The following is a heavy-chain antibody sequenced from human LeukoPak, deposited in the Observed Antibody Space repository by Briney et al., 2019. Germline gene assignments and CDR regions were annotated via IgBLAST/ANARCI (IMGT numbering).Heavy chain of an antibody. CDR1: GFTVSSNY. J-gene: IGHJ5*02. CDR2: ISGSGGST. D-gene: IGHD4-23*01. V-gene: IGHV3-23*01. CDR3: AKDSNSGIPNNWFDP. Sequence: PGGSLRLSCAASGFTVSSNYMSWVRQAPEKGLEWVSAISGSGGSTYYADSVKGRFTISRDNSKNTLYLQMNSLRAEDTAVYYCAKDSNSGIPNNWFDPWGQGTLVTVSS.